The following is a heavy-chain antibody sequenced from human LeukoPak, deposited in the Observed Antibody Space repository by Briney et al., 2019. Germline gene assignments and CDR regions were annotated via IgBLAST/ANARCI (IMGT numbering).Heavy chain of an antibody. CDR1: GGSISSYY. V-gene: IGHV4-59*01. J-gene: IGHJ4*02. D-gene: IGHD3-10*01. CDR3: ARGTVRGVIIKN. Sequence: SETLSLTCTVSGGSISSYYWSWIRQPPGKGLEWIGYIYYSGSTNYNPSLKSRVTISVDTSKNQFSLKLSSVTAADTAVYYCARGTVRGVIIKNWGQGTLVTVSS. CDR2: IYYSGST.